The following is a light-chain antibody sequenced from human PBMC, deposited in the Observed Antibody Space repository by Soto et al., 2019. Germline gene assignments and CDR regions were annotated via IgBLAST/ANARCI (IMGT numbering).Light chain of an antibody. CDR3: QQYNSYS. J-gene: IGKJ1*01. V-gene: IGKV1-5*01. Sequence: DIQMTQSPSTLPASAGDRVTITCRASQSISSWLAWYQQKPGTAPKLLIYHASTLESGVPSRFSGSGSGTEFTLTISSLQPDDFATYYCQQYNSYSFGQGTKVDIK. CDR2: HAS. CDR1: QSISSW.